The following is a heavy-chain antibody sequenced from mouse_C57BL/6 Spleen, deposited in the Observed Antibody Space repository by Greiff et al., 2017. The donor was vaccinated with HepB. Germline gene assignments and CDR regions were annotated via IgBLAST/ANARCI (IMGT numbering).Heavy chain of an antibody. CDR2: IHPNSGGT. Sequence: QVQLQQPGAELVKPGASVKLSCKASGYTFTSYWMHWVKQRPGQGLEWIGMIHPNSGGTNYNEKFKSKATLTVDKSSSTAYMQLSSLTSEDSAFYYCARSTGIYYFDYWGQGTTLTVSS. J-gene: IGHJ2*01. D-gene: IGHD4-1*02. CDR1: GYTFTSYW. V-gene: IGHV1-64*01. CDR3: ARSTGIYYFDY.